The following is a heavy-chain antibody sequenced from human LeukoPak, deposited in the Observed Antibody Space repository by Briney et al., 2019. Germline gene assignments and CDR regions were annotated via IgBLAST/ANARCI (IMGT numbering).Heavy chain of an antibody. V-gene: IGHV3-43*01. J-gene: IGHJ4*02. D-gene: IGHD3-3*01. CDR2: ISWDGGST. Sequence: GSLRLSCAASGFTFDDYTMHWVRQAPGKGLEWVSLISWDGGSTYYADSVKGRFTISRDNSKNSLYLQMNSLRTEDTALYYCAKDMGHYDFQLDYWGQGTLVTVSS. CDR3: AKDMGHYDFQLDY. CDR1: GFTFDDYT.